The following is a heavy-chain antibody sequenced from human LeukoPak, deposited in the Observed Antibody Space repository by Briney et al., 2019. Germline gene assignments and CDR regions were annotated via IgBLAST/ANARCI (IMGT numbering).Heavy chain of an antibody. CDR3: ARDRVVGDREKYFDY. CDR1: RFTFSSYA. D-gene: IGHD2-15*01. J-gene: IGHJ4*02. V-gene: IGHV3-30*01. CDR2: ISYDGSNK. Sequence: GGSLRLSCAASRFTFSSYAMHWVRQAPGKGLEWVAVISYDGSNKYYADSVKGRFTISRDNSKNTLYLQMNSLRAEDTAVYYCARDRVVGDREKYFDYWGQGTLVTVSS.